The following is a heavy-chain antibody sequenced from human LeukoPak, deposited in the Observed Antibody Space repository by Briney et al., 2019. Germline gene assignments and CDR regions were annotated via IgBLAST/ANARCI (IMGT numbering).Heavy chain of an antibody. Sequence: ASVKVSCKASRGTFSSYTISWVRQAPGQGLEWMGGIIPIFGTANYAQKFQGRVTITADESTSTAYMERSSLRSEDTAVYYCASGVTGRYCSSTSCHWRAWFDPWGQGTLVTVSS. V-gene: IGHV1-69*13. CDR1: RGTFSSYT. CDR3: ASGVTGRYCSSTSCHWRAWFDP. CDR2: IIPIFGTA. J-gene: IGHJ5*02. D-gene: IGHD2-2*01.